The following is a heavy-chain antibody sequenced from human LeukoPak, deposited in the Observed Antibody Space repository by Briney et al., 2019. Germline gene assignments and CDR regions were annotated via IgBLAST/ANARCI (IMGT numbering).Heavy chain of an antibody. CDR1: GFSFSSYA. CDR3: ARLVLAANGNWYDP. J-gene: IGHJ5*02. CDR2: ISSSGSSI. V-gene: IGHV3-48*03. Sequence: GGSLRLSCAASGFSFSSYAVNWVRQAPGKGLQWASYISSSGSSIYYAASVKGRFTISRDNAKKSLCLQMNSLRVEDTAVYYCARLVLAANGNWYDPWGQGTLVIVSS. D-gene: IGHD2-8*02.